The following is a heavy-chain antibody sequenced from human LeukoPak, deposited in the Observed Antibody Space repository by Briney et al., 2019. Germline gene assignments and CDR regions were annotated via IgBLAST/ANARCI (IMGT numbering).Heavy chain of an antibody. D-gene: IGHD5-18*01. CDR1: GGSTTNNNHY. V-gene: IGHV4-39*02. CDR3: ARRGYSFGYSSRPEYDYYMDV. J-gene: IGHJ6*03. CDR2: ISHSGST. Sequence: SETLSLTCTVSGGSTTNNNHYWAWIRQPPGKGLEWIGVISHSGSTYSNPSLKSRVTMSVYMSNSHFSLRLSSVTAADAAVYFCARRGYSFGYSSRPEYDYYMDVWGKGTTVTVSS.